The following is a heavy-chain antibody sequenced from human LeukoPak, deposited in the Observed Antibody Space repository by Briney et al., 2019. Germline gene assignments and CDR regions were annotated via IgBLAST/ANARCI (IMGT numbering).Heavy chain of an antibody. CDR2: TYYLSRWYN. J-gene: IGHJ4*02. D-gene: IGHD6-19*01. CDR3: ARAPHGSGCDY. V-gene: IGHV6-1*01. CDR1: GDSVSSNRAT. Sequence: SQTLSLTCAISGDSVSSNRATRIWLRQSPSRGLEWLGRTYYLSRWYNDYAVSLQGRISVNPDTSKNQFSLQLNSVTPEDTALYYCARAPHGSGCDYWGQGTQVTVSS.